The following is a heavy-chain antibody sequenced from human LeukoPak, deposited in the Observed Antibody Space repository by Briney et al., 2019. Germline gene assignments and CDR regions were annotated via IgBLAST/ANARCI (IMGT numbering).Heavy chain of an antibody. CDR1: GGSISSYY. V-gene: IGHV4-59*08. D-gene: IGHD4-17*01. J-gene: IGHJ4*02. Sequence: SSETLSLTCTVSGGSISSYYWSWIRQPPGKGLESIGYIYYSNTNYNPSLKSRVTISVDTSKNQFSLKLSSVTAPDTAVYYCARLKYGDYGLYYFDYWGQGTLVTVSS. CDR3: ARLKYGDYGLYYFDY. CDR2: IYYSNT.